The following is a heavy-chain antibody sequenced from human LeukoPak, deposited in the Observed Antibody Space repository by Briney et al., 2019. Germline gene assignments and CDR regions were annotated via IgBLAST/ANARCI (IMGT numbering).Heavy chain of an antibody. CDR3: ARENIVGATDY. CDR2: ISSSGSTI. J-gene: IGHJ4*02. V-gene: IGHV3-11*01. Sequence: GGSLRLSCAASGFTFSNYYMSWIRQAPGKGLEWVSYISSSGSTIYYADSVKGRFTNSRDNAKNSLYLQMNSLRAEDTAVYYCARENIVGATDYWGQGTLVTVSS. D-gene: IGHD1-26*01. CDR1: GFTFSNYY.